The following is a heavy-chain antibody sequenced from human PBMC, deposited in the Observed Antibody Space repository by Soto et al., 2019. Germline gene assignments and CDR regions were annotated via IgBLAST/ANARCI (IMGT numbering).Heavy chain of an antibody. D-gene: IGHD4-17*01. CDR1: GFTFSTFG. V-gene: IGHV3-30*18. J-gene: IGHJ6*02. CDR2: ISYDGNNK. CDR3: AKDLQAYGDYDYYCYGLDV. Sequence: QLVESGGGVVPPWASLRLSCAASGFTFSTFGMHWVRQPPGKGLAWVAVISYDGNNKVYADSVKGRFTISRDNFKNTVDLVMNNLKVDDTAVYYCAKDLQAYGDYDYYCYGLDVWCQGATVSVSS.